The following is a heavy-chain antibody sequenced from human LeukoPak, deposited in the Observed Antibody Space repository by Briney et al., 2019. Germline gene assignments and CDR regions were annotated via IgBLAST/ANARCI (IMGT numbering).Heavy chain of an antibody. CDR1: GYSFTDYS. D-gene: IGHD3-10*01. V-gene: IGHV1-46*01. CDR2: INPSGGNT. CDR3: ARETVMVRGIKTGLGY. J-gene: IGHJ4*02. Sequence: ASVKVSCKASGYSFTDYSMHWVRQAPGQGLEWMGIINPSGGNTSYAQKFQTRVTMTRDTSTSTLYMELSSLRSGDTAVYYCARETVMVRGIKTGLGYWGQGTLVTVSS.